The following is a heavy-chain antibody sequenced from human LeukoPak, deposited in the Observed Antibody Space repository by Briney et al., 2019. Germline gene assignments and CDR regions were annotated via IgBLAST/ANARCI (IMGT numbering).Heavy chain of an antibody. V-gene: IGHV3-7*03. Sequence: GPLRLTCAAAGCTFPRSAISSGRQAPALAPAWVANIEQDGGEEYYVDSVKGRFTISRDNAKNSLYLQMNSLRVEDTAVYYCARGRYVDWLFDYWGQGTLVTVSS. D-gene: IGHD3-9*01. CDR2: IEQDGGEE. J-gene: IGHJ4*02. CDR3: ARGRYVDWLFDY. CDR1: GCTFPRSA.